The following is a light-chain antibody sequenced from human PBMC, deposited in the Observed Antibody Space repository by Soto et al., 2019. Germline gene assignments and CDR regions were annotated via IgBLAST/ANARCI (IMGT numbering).Light chain of an antibody. CDR1: QSLLHSNGYNY. Sequence: DIVMTQSPLSLPVTPGEPASISCRSSQSLLHSNGYNYLDWYLQKPGQSPQLLIYLGSNRASGVADRFSGSGSGTDFTLKISRVEAEDVGVYYCMQALQTHRTFGGGTKVEIK. CDR3: MQALQTHRT. J-gene: IGKJ4*01. V-gene: IGKV2-28*01. CDR2: LGS.